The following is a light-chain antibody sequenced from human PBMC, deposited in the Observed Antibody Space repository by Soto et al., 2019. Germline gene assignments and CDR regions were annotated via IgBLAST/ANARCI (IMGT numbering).Light chain of an antibody. CDR1: SSDVGGYNY. CDR3: SSYTSSSTPYV. Sequence: QSALTQPASVSGSPGQSITISCTGTSSDVGGYNYVSWYQHHPGKAPKVMIYEVSNRPSGVSNRFSGSKSGNTASLTISGLQAEDEADYYCSSYTSSSTPYVFGTGTKV. J-gene: IGLJ1*01. V-gene: IGLV2-14*01. CDR2: EVS.